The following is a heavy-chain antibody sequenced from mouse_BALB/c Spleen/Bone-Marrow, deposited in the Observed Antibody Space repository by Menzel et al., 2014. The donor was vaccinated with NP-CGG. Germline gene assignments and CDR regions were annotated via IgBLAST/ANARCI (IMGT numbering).Heavy chain of an antibody. Sequence: QVQLKQSGPGLVAPSQSLSITCTVSGFSLTSYGVHWVRQPPGKGLEWLGVIWAGGSTNYNSALMSRLSISKDNSKSQVFLKMNSLQTDDTAMYYYARPTPRYFAMDYWGQGTSVTVSS. J-gene: IGHJ4*01. CDR3: ARPTPRYFAMDY. CDR1: GFSLTSYG. D-gene: IGHD6-1*01. V-gene: IGHV2-9*02. CDR2: IWAGGST.